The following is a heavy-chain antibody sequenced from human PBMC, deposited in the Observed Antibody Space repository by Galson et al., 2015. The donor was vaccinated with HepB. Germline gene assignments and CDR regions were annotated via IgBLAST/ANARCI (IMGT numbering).Heavy chain of an antibody. Sequence: SLRLSCAASGFTFSSYAMSWVRQAPGKGLEWVSANSGSGGSTYYADSVKDRFTISRDNSKNTLYLQMNSLRAEDTAVYYCAKDRDPYGCFDYWGQGTLVTVSS. V-gene: IGHV3-23*01. J-gene: IGHJ4*02. CDR2: NSGSGGST. CDR3: AKDRDPYGCFDY. CDR1: GFTFSSYA. D-gene: IGHD4-17*01.